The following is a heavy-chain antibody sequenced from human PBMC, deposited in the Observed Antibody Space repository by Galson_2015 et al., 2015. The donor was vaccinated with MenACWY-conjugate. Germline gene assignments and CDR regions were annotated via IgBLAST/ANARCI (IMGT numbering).Heavy chain of an antibody. D-gene: IGHD2-21*02. CDR1: GFTFSSYG. V-gene: IGHV3-30*03. CDR3: ARGIDGDCSCPDY. Sequence: SLRLSCAASGFTFSSYGMHWVRQAPGKGLEWVAVISYDGSNKYYADSVKGRFTISRDNSKNTLYLQMNSLRAEDTAVYYCARGIDGDCSCPDYWGQGILVTVSS. J-gene: IGHJ4*02. CDR2: ISYDGSNK.